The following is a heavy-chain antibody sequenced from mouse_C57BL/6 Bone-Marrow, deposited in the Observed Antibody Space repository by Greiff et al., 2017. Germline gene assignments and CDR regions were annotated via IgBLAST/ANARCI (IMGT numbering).Heavy chain of an antibody. V-gene: IGHV2-9-1*01. Sequence: VKLMESGPGLVAPSQSLSITCTVSGFSLTSYAISWVRQPPGKGLEWLGVIWTGGGTNYNSALKSRLSISKDNSKSQAFLKMNSLQTDDTARYYCARKGDYGSSYVDWYFDVWGTGTTVTVSS. CDR3: ARKGDYGSSYVDWYFDV. J-gene: IGHJ1*03. CDR1: GFSLTSYA. D-gene: IGHD1-1*01. CDR2: IWTGGGT.